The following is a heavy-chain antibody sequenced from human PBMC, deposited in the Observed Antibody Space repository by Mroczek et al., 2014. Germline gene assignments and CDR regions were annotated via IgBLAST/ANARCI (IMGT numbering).Heavy chain of an antibody. J-gene: IGHJ4*02. V-gene: IGHV4-34*01. CDR1: GGSFSGYY. Sequence: QVQLQESGAGLLKPSETLSLTCAVYGGSFSGYYWSWIRQPPGKGLEWIGEINHSGSTNYNPSLKSRVTISVDTSKNQFSLKLSSVTAADTAVYYCANSFSGXYYLGFDYWGQGTLVTVSS. CDR2: INHSGST. CDR3: ANSFSGXYYLGFDY. D-gene: IGHD1-26*01.